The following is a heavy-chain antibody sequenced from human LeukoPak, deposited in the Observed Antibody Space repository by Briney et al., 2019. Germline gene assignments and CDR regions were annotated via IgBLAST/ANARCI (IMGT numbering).Heavy chain of an antibody. V-gene: IGHV1-69*13. D-gene: IGHD5-18*01. CDR3: ARGGDTDSDWFDP. J-gene: IGHJ5*02. CDR1: GGIFSSYP. CDR2: IIPIFGIA. Sequence: SVKVSCKASGGIFSSYPISWVRQVPGKGLEWMGGIIPIFGIANYAQTFKDRFTITADESTTTAYMEVGRLRSEDTAVYFCARGGDTDSDWFDPWRRGTLITVSS.